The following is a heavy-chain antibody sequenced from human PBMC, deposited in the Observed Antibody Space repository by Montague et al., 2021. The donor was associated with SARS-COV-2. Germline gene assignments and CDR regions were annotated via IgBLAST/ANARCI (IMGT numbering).Heavy chain of an antibody. D-gene: IGHD3-3*01. CDR2: ISYDGSNK. CDR3: ARDFLPLLAYYYGMDV. J-gene: IGHJ6*02. Sequence: SLRLSCAASGFTFSSYAMHWVRQAPGKGLEWVAVISYDGSNKYYADSVKGRFTISRDNSKNTLYPQMNSLRAEDTAVYYCARDFLPLLAYYYGMDVWGQGTTVTVPS. CDR1: GFTFSSYA. V-gene: IGHV3-30*04.